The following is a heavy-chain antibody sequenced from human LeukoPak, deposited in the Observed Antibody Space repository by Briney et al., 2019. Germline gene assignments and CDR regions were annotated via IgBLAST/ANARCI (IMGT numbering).Heavy chain of an antibody. CDR3: AKGGITIFALPNY. V-gene: IGHV3-30*18. CDR2: ISYDGSNQ. CDR1: GFTFSSYS. J-gene: IGHJ4*02. D-gene: IGHD3-3*01. Sequence: PGGSLRLSCAASGFTFSSYSMNWVRQAPGKGLEWVAVISYDGSNQHYADSVKGRFSMSRDYSKKTLYLQMNSLRAEDTAVYYCAKGGITIFALPNYWGQGILVTVSS.